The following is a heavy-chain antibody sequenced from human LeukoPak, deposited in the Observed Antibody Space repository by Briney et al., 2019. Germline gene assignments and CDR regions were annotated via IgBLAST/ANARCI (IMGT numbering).Heavy chain of an antibody. Sequence: ASVKVSCKASGYTFTSYYMHWVRQAPGQGLEWMGIINPSGGSTSYAQKFQGRVTMTRDMSKSTAYMELRSLRSDDTAVYYCARGRGELYYDILTGYFEDAFDIWGQGTMVTVSS. D-gene: IGHD3-9*01. J-gene: IGHJ3*02. V-gene: IGHV1-46*01. CDR2: INPSGGST. CDR3: ARGRGELYYDILTGYFEDAFDI. CDR1: GYTFTSYY.